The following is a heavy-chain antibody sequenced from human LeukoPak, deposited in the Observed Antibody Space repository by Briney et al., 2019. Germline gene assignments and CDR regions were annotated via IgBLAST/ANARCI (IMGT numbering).Heavy chain of an antibody. CDR2: INHSGST. D-gene: IGHD6-19*01. J-gene: IGHJ4*02. CDR3: ARGPAPDSSGHVGFRFDY. CDR1: GGSFSGYY. Sequence: PSETLSLTCAVYGGSFSGYYWSWLRQPPGKGLEWIGEINHSGSTNYNPSLKSRVTISVDTSKNQFSLKLSSVTAADTAVYYCARGPAPDSSGHVGFRFDYWGQGTLVTVSS. V-gene: IGHV4-34*01.